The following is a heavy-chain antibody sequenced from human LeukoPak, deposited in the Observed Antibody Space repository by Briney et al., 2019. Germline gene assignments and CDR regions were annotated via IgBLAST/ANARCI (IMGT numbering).Heavy chain of an antibody. CDR1: GFTFSSYA. V-gene: IGHV3-30-3*01. J-gene: IGHJ4*02. CDR2: ISYDGSNK. CDR3: ARDYYDSSGYPKNDY. D-gene: IGHD3-22*01. Sequence: GRSLRLSCAASGFTFSSYAMHWVRQAPGKGLEWVAVISYDGSNKYYADSVKGRFTISRDNSKNTLYLQMNSLRAEDTAVYYCARDYYDSSGYPKNDYRGQGTLVTVSS.